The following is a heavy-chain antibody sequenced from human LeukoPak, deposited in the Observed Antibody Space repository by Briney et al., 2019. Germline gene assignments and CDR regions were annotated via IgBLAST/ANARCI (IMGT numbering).Heavy chain of an antibody. CDR3: AKDMVRGVIGDY. D-gene: IGHD3-10*01. CDR2: ISYDRSNK. J-gene: IGHJ4*02. CDR1: GFTFSSYG. V-gene: IGHV3-30*18. Sequence: GGSLRLSCAASGFTFSSYGMHWVRQAPGKGLEWVAVISYDRSNKYYADSVKGRFTISRDNSKNTLYLQMNSLRAEDTAVYYCAKDMVRGVIGDYWGQGTLVTVSS.